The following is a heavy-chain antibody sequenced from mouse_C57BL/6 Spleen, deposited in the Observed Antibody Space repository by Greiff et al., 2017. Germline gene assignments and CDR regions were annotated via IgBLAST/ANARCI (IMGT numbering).Heavy chain of an antibody. D-gene: IGHD1-1*01. Sequence: VKLVESGAELARPGASVKMSCKASGYTFTSYTMHWVKQRPGQGLEWIGYINPSSGYTKYNQKFKDKATLTADKSSSTAYMQLSSLTSEDSAVYYCARLDYGSSYLDYWGQGTTLTVSS. V-gene: IGHV1-4*01. CDR1: GYTFTSYT. CDR2: INPSSGYT. CDR3: ARLDYGSSYLDY. J-gene: IGHJ2*01.